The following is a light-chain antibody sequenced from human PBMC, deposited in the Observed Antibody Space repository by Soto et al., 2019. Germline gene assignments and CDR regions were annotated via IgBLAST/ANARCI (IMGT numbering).Light chain of an antibody. CDR2: KAS. Sequence: DIQMTQSPSTLSASVGDRVTITCRASQSINNWLAWYQHKPGKAPKLLIYKASSLETAVPSSFRGSGSGTAFTLTSSSLQPDDFATYYCQQYNVHSTFGQGTKVEI. CDR1: QSINNW. V-gene: IGKV1-5*03. CDR3: QQYNVHST. J-gene: IGKJ1*01.